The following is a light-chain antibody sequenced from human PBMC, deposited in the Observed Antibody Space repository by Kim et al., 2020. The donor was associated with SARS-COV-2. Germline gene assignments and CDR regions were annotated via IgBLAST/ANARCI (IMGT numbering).Light chain of an antibody. V-gene: IGLV3-1*01. J-gene: IGLJ3*02. CDR2: QDT. Sequence: SYELTQPPSVSVFPGQTASITCSGDKLGDKYACWYQEKPGQSPVLVIYQDTKRPSGIPERFSGSNSGNTATLTISGTQAMDEADYYCQAWDNNKGVFGGGTQLTVL. CDR3: QAWDNNKGV. CDR1: KLGDKY.